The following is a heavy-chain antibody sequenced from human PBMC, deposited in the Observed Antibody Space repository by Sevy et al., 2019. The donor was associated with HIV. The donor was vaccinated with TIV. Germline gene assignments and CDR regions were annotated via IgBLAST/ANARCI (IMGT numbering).Heavy chain of an antibody. Sequence: ASVKVSCKASGGTFSSYAISWVRQAPGQGLEWMGGIIPIFGTANYAQKFQGRVTITADESTSTAYMELSSLRSEDTAVYYCARGGGYCSSTSCYRGTYYYYGMDVWGQGTTVIVSS. CDR1: GGTFSSYA. CDR2: IIPIFGTA. V-gene: IGHV1-69*13. CDR3: ARGGGYCSSTSCYRGTYYYYGMDV. J-gene: IGHJ6*02. D-gene: IGHD2-2*02.